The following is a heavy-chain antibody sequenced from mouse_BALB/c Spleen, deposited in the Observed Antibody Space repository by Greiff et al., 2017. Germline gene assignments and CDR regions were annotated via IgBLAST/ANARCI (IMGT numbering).Heavy chain of an antibody. CDR1: GFSLTSYG. D-gene: IGHD1-1*01. CDR2: IWSGGST. V-gene: IGHV2-2*02. CDR3: ARKGGSADFDV. Sequence: VQLVESGPGLVQPSQSLSITCTVSGFSLTSYGVHWVRQSPGKGLEWLGVIWSGGSTDYNAAFISRLSISKDNSKSQVFFKMNSLQANDTAIYYCARKGGSADFDVWGAGTTVTVSS. J-gene: IGHJ1*01.